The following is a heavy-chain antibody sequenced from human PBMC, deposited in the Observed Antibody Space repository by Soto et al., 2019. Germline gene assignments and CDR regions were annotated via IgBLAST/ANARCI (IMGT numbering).Heavy chain of an antibody. J-gene: IGHJ6*04. D-gene: IGHD6-19*01. CDR3: ARGRGSGWYTSYYYYYGMNV. V-gene: IGHV4-34*01. CDR1: GGSFSGYY. CDR2: INHSGST. Sequence: TSETLSLTCAVYGGSFSGYYWSWIRQPPGKGLEWIGEINHSGSTNYNPSLKSRVTISVDTSKNQFSLKLSSVTAADTAVYYCARGRGSGWYTSYYYYYGMNVWGKGTTVTASS.